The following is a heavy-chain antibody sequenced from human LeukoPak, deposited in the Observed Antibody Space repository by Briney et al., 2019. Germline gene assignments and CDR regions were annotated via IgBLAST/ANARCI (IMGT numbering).Heavy chain of an antibody. J-gene: IGHJ4*02. CDR2: INPSGGST. CDR1: GYTFTSYY. CDR3: TRGAAAGTY. V-gene: IGHV1-46*03. D-gene: IGHD6-13*01. Sequence: ASVKVSCKASGYTFTSYYMHWVRRAPGQGLEWMGMINPSGGSTNYAQKFQGRVTMTRDTSTSTVYMELSSLRSEDTAVYYCTRGAAAGTYWGQGTLVTVSS.